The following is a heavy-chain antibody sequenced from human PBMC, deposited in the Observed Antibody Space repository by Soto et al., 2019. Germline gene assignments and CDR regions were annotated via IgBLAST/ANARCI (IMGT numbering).Heavy chain of an antibody. V-gene: IGHV5-51*01. CDR1: GYSFSTYW. CDR2: IYPGDSDI. D-gene: IGHD1-7*01. CDR3: ARLNWNYRGYFDY. J-gene: IGHJ4*02. Sequence: PGESLKISCXASGYSFSTYWIGWVRQLPGKGLEWMGSIYPGDSDIRYSPSFQGQVSISADKSISAAYLQWSSLKASDTAMYYCARLNWNYRGYFDYWSQGTLVTVSS.